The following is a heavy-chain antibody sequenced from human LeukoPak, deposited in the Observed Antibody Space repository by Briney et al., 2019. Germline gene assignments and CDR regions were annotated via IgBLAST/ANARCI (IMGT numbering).Heavy chain of an antibody. CDR2: ITRSGSVI. Sequence: SGGSLRLSCAVSGFIFSDYDMNWVRQAPGKGLEWVSFITRSGSVIYYADSVRGRFTTSRDNANNSLHLQMNSLRAEDTAVYYCARDHTGDYWGQGTLDTVSS. CDR1: GFIFSDYD. V-gene: IGHV3-48*03. D-gene: IGHD7-27*01. CDR3: ARDHTGDY. J-gene: IGHJ4*02.